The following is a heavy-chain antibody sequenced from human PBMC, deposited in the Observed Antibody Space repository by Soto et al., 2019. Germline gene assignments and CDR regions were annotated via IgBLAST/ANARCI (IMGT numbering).Heavy chain of an antibody. CDR1: GFTFSSYA. CDR3: AKDLRDTSGYYYYIDY. J-gene: IGHJ4*02. Sequence: GGSLRLSCAASGFTFSSYAMTWVRQAPGKGLEWVSAISGSGGSTYYADSVKGRFTISRDTSKKTLYLQMNSLRAEDSAVYYCAKDLRDTSGYYYYIDYWGQGTPVTAPQ. CDR2: ISGSGGST. D-gene: IGHD3-22*01. V-gene: IGHV3-23*01.